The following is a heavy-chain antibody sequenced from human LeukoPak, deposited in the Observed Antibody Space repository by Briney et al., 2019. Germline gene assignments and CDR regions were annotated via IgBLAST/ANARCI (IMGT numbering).Heavy chain of an antibody. V-gene: IGHV4-59*01. J-gene: IGHJ4*02. CDR2: IYYSGST. CDR1: GGSIISYY. Sequence: SETLSLTCTVSGGSIISYYWSWIRQPPGKGLEWIGYIYYSGSTNYNPSLKSRVTISVDTSKNQFSLKLSSVTAADTAVYYCARATIAAAGLGYFDYWGQGTLVTVSS. D-gene: IGHD6-13*01. CDR3: ARATIAAAGLGYFDY.